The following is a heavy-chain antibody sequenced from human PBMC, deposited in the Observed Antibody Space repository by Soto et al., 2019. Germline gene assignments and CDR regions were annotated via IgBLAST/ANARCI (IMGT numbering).Heavy chain of an antibody. CDR2: INPSGGST. V-gene: IGHV1-46*01. CDR1: GYTFTSYY. CDR3: ARDPYFYILTGPNPLPFDI. Sequence: ASVKVSCKASGYTFTSYYMHWVRQAPGQGLEWMGIINPSGGSTSYAQKFQGRVTMTRGKPTSTVYMELSSLRSEDTAVYYCARDPYFYILTGPNPLPFDIWGRGTTVTVSS. J-gene: IGHJ3*02. D-gene: IGHD3-9*01.